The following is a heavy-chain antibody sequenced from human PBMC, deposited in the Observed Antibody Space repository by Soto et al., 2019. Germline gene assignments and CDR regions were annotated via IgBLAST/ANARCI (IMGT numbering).Heavy chain of an antibody. CDR3: ARLAVAGPYHNWFDP. J-gene: IGHJ5*02. Sequence: HPGGSLRLSCAASGFTFSSYAMSWVRQAPGKGLEWVSAISGSGGSTYYADSVKGRFTISRDNSKNTLYLQMNSLRAEDTAVYYCARLAVAGPYHNWFDPWGQGTLVTVSS. CDR1: GFTFSSYA. CDR2: ISGSGGST. D-gene: IGHD6-19*01. V-gene: IGHV3-23*01.